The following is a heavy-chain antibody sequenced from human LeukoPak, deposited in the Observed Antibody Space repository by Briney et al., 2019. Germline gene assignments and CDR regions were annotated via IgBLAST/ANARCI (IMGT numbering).Heavy chain of an antibody. Sequence: PSGTPSLTCAVSGGSISSNNWWSWVRQPPGKGLEWIGEIYHSGSTNYNPSLKSRVTISVDESKNQSSLKMNSLTAADTAVYYCAPKDYGSGYYNYWGQGTLVTVSS. CDR2: IYHSGST. CDR3: APKDYGSGYYNY. CDR1: GGSISSNNW. D-gene: IGHD3-10*01. V-gene: IGHV4-4*02. J-gene: IGHJ4*02.